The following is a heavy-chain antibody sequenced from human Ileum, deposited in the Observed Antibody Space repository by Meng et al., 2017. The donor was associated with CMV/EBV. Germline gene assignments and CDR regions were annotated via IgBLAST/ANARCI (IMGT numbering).Heavy chain of an antibody. CDR2: IIPIFGTA. CDR3: ARGRRLRLGYCSGGSCPPGWWLDP. J-gene: IGHJ5*02. V-gene: IGHV1-69*05. Sequence: ISGVRQAPGQGLEWMGGIIPIFGTANYAQKFQGRVTITTDESTSTAYMELSSLRSEDTAVYYCARGRRLRLGYCSGGSCPPGWWLDPWGQGTLVTVSS. D-gene: IGHD2-15*01.